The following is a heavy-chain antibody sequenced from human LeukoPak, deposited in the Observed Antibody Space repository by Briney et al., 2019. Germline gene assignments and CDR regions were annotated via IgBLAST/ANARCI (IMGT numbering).Heavy chain of an antibody. Sequence: GASVKVSCKASGYTFTGYYMHWVRQAPGQGLEWMGWINPNSGGTNYAQKFQGRVTTTRDTSISTAYMELSRLRSDDTAVYYCARYGSGSKVFGFDYWGQGTLVTVSS. CDR3: ARYGSGSKVFGFDY. CDR1: GYTFTGYY. D-gene: IGHD3-10*01. J-gene: IGHJ4*02. V-gene: IGHV1-2*02. CDR2: INPNSGGT.